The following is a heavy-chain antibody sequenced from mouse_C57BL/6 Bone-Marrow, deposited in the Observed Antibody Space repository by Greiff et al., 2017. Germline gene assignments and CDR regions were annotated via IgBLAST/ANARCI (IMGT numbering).Heavy chain of an antibody. CDR1: GFTFSDYG. Sequence: EVKLMESGGGLVKPGGSLKLSCAASGFTFSDYGMHWVSQAPEKGLEWVAYISSGSSTIYYAHTVKGRFTISRDNAKNTMFLQMTSLRSEDTAMYYCARGDYGSSYWYFDVWGTGTTVTVSS. V-gene: IGHV5-17*01. CDR2: ISSGSSTI. J-gene: IGHJ1*03. CDR3: ARGDYGSSYWYFDV. D-gene: IGHD1-1*01.